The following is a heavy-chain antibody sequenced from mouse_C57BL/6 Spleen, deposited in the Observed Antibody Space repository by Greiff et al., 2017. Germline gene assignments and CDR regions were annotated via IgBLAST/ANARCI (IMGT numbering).Heavy chain of an antibody. V-gene: IGHV1-54*01. CDR1: GYAFTNYL. Sequence: QVQLQQSGAELVRPGTSVKVSCKASGYAFTNYLLEWVKQRPGQGLEWIGVINPGSGGTNYNEKFKGKATLTADKSSSTAYMQLSSLTSEDSAVYFCARREGWLPFAYWGQGTLVTVSA. CDR2: INPGSGGT. D-gene: IGHD2-3*01. CDR3: ARREGWLPFAY. J-gene: IGHJ3*01.